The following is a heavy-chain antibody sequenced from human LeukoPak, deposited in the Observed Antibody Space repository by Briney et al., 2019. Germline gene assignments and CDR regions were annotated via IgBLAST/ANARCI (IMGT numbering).Heavy chain of an antibody. CDR1: GYTFTSYY. CDR2: INPSGGST. Sequence: ASVKVSCKASGYTFTSYYMHWVRQAPGQGLEWMGIINPSGGSTNYAQKFQGRVTMTRDTSTSTVYMELSSLRSEDTAVYYCARAEKDYEDGMDVWGQGTTVTVSS. V-gene: IGHV1-46*01. J-gene: IGHJ6*02. D-gene: IGHD3-22*01. CDR3: ARAEKDYEDGMDV.